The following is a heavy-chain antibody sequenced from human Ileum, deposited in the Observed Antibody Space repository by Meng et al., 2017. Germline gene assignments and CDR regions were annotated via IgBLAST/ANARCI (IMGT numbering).Heavy chain of an antibody. Sequence: QVQLQQLGAGLLKPSETLSLTCVVYGGSFSANYCTWIRQPPGKGLEWIGEINHNGNTNYKPSLKSRVTISVDTSKKQFSLRLTSVTAADTAVYYCASARYDNWGQGTLVTVSS. J-gene: IGHJ4*02. CDR3: ASARYDN. CDR1: GGSFSANY. V-gene: IGHV4-34*01. CDR2: INHNGNT.